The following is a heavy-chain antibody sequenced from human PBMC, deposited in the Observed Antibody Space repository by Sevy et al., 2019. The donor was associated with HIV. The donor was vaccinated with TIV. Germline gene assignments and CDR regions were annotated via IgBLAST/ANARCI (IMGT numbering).Heavy chain of an antibody. CDR3: ARVPRGYCTNGVCYTAFWFDP. J-gene: IGHJ5*02. Sequence: ASVKVSCKASGYTFTSYGISWVRQAPGQGLEWMGWISAYNGNTNYAQKLQGRVTMTTDTSTSTAYMELRSLRSDDTAVYYCARVPRGYCTNGVCYTAFWFDPWGQGTLVTVSS. CDR2: ISAYNGNT. V-gene: IGHV1-18*01. D-gene: IGHD2-8*01. CDR1: GYTFTSYG.